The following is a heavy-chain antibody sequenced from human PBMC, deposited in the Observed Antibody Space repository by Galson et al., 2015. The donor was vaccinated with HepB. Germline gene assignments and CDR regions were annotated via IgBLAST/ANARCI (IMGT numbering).Heavy chain of an antibody. CDR3: ARDFKGAPYTEYSSSSPLFDY. D-gene: IGHD6-6*01. CDR1: GFTFSSYW. CDR2: IKQDGSEK. V-gene: IGHV3-7*03. Sequence: SLRLSCAASGFTFSSYWMSWVRQAPGKGLEWVANIKQDGSEKYYVDSVKGRFTISRDNAKNSLYLQMNSLRAEDTAVYYCARDFKGAPYTEYSSSSPLFDYWGQGTLVSVSS. J-gene: IGHJ4*02.